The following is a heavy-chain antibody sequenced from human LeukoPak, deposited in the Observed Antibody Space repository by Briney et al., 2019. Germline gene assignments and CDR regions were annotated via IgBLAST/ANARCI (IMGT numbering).Heavy chain of an antibody. V-gene: IGHV4-59*08. Sequence: PSETLSLTCTVPGGSISSYYWSWIRQPPGKGLEWIGYIYYSGSTNYNPSLKSRVTISVDTSKNQFSLKLSSVTAADTAVYYCARHRATVTKTLDYWGQGTLVTVSS. CDR2: IYYSGST. D-gene: IGHD4-17*01. CDR3: ARHRATVTKTLDY. J-gene: IGHJ4*02. CDR1: GGSISSYY.